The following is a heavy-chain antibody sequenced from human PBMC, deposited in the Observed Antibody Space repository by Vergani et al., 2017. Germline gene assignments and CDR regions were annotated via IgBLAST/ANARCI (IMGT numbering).Heavy chain of an antibody. D-gene: IGHD3-22*01. V-gene: IGHV5-51*01. Sequence: EVHLLLSGSEVTKPGESLKISCQISGYSFTNYWIGWVRQMPGKGLEWMGIIHPADSDTRYSPSFQGQVTISVDKSISTAYLQRRSLRASDSAMYYCGRLDGRDSSGSKYFDYWGQGTLVTVSS. J-gene: IGHJ4*02. CDR3: GRLDGRDSSGSKYFDY. CDR1: GYSFTNYW. CDR2: IHPADSDT.